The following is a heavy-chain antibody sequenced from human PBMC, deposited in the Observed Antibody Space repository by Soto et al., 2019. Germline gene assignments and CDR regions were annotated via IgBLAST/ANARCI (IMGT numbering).Heavy chain of an antibody. D-gene: IGHD2-15*01. CDR1: GYTFTSYG. Sequence: VKVSCKASGYTFTSYGISWVRQAPGQGLEWMGWISAYNGNTNYAQKLQGRVTMTTDTSTSTAYMELRSLRSDDTAVYYCARDGARYNIVVVVAATPEYYYYGMDVWGQGTTVTVSS. J-gene: IGHJ6*02. CDR2: ISAYNGNT. V-gene: IGHV1-18*01. CDR3: ARDGARYNIVVVVAATPEYYYYGMDV.